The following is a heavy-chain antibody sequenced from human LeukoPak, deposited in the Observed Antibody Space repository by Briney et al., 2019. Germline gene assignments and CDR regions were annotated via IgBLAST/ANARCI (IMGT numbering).Heavy chain of an antibody. CDR1: GFTFSSYS. J-gene: IGHJ6*03. Sequence: GGSLRLPCAASGFTFSSYSMNWVRQAPGKGLEWVSSISSSSSYIYYADSVKGRFTISRDNAKNSLYLQMNSLRAEDTAVYYCARDAPRGYYYMDVWGKGTTVTVSS. V-gene: IGHV3-21*01. CDR3: ARDAPRGYYYMDV. CDR2: ISSSSSYI.